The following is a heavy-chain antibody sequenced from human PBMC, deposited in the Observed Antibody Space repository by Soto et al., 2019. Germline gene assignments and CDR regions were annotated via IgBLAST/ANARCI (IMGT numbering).Heavy chain of an antibody. Sequence: TSETLSLTCTVSGGSISSSSYYWGWIRQPPGKGLEWIGSIYYSGSTYYNPSLKSRVTISVDTSKNQFSLKLSSVTAADTAVYYCASWSDYGDLTFDYWGQGTLVTVSS. J-gene: IGHJ4*02. CDR1: GGSISSSSYY. D-gene: IGHD4-17*01. CDR3: ASWSDYGDLTFDY. CDR2: IYYSGST. V-gene: IGHV4-39*07.